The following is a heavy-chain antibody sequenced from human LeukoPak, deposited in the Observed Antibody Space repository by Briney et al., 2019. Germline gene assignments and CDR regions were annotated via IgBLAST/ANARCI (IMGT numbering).Heavy chain of an antibody. CDR2: ISYIGSS. V-gene: IGHV4-59*01. CDR3: VGWQVAGAFEI. J-gene: IGHJ3*02. CDR1: GVSMSIYY. D-gene: IGHD6-19*01. Sequence: PSETLSLTCTVSGVSMSIYYWSWIRQPPGKRLEWIAFISYIGSSNYNPSLTSRATIPVDSSKNQFSLKLNSVTAADTAVYYCVGWQVAGAFEIWGQGTMVTVSS.